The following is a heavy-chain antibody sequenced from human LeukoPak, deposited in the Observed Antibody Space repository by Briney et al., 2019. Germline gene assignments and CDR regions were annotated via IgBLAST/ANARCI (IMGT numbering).Heavy chain of an antibody. CDR3: ARDQIDSSGQNWFDP. V-gene: IGHV4-59*01. D-gene: IGHD6-19*01. Sequence: SETLSLTCTVSGGSISSYYWSWIRQPPGKGLEWIGYIYYSGSTNYNPSLKSRVTISVDTSKNQFSLKLSSVTAADTAVYYCARDQIDSSGQNWFDPWGQGTLVTVSP. J-gene: IGHJ5*02. CDR2: IYYSGST. CDR1: GGSISSYY.